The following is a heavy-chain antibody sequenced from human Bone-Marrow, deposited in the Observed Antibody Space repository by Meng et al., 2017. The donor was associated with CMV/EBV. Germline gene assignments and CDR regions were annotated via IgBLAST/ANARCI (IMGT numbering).Heavy chain of an antibody. Sequence: GGSLRLSCAASGFTFSSHWMSWVRQAPGKGLEWVANIKQDGSEKYYVDSVKDRFTISRDNAKNSLYLQMNSLRAADTAVDYCARAGYDFWSGPVDYWGQGTLVTVSS. V-gene: IGHV3-7*01. CDR2: IKQDGSEK. D-gene: IGHD3-3*01. J-gene: IGHJ4*02. CDR3: ARAGYDFWSGPVDY. CDR1: GFTFSSHW.